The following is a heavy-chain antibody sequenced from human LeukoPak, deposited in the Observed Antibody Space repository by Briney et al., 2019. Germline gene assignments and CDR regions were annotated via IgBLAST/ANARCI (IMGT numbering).Heavy chain of an antibody. Sequence: PSETLSLTCAVYGGSFSGYYWSWIRQPPGKGLEWIGEINHSGSTNYNPSLKSRVTISVDTSKNQFSLKLSSVTAADTAVYYCARQLVHKVVPAAIWGWDVYYYYYMDVWGKGTTVTVSS. CDR3: ARQLVHKVVPAAIWGWDVYYYYYMDV. CDR2: INHSGST. CDR1: GGSFSGYY. D-gene: IGHD2-2*01. J-gene: IGHJ6*03. V-gene: IGHV4-34*01.